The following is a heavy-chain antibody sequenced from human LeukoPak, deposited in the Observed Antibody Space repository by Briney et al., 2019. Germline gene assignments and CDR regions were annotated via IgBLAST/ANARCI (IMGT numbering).Heavy chain of an antibody. V-gene: IGHV1-18*01. CDR3: ARDGLLWFGEFDY. CDR1: GYTFTNHA. J-gene: IGHJ4*02. D-gene: IGHD3-10*01. CDR2: ISTYSGNT. Sequence: GASVKVSCKTSGYTFTNHAMSWVRQAPGQGPEWVGWISTYSGNTNYAQKFQGRVTMTTDTSTTTAYMELRSLKSDDTAVYYCARDGLLWFGEFDYWGQGSLVTVSS.